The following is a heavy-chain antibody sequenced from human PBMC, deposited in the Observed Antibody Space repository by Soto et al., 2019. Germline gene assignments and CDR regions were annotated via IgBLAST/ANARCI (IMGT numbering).Heavy chain of an antibody. V-gene: IGHV3-30*03. D-gene: IGHD3-9*01. CDR1: GFTFSSYG. Sequence: GGSLRLSCAASGFTFSSYGMHWVRQAPGKGLEWVAVISYDGSNKYYADSVKGRFTISRDNSKNTLYLQMNSLRAEDTAVYYCAIDLLRYFLYHFDYWGQGTLVTVSS. J-gene: IGHJ4*02. CDR2: ISYDGSNK. CDR3: AIDLLRYFLYHFDY.